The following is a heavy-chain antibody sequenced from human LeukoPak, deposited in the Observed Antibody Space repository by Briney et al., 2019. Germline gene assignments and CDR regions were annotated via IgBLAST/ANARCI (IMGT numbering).Heavy chain of an antibody. V-gene: IGHV3-23*01. CDR2: ISGTGGST. Sequence: PGGSLRLSCAASGFTFSSYAMSWVRQAPGKGLEWVSTISGTGGSTYYADSVKGRFTISRDSSKNTLYLQMSNLRAEDTAVYYYAKYVGYSYGSGFDYWGQGTLVTVSS. D-gene: IGHD5-18*01. CDR1: GFTFSSYA. CDR3: AKYVGYSYGSGFDY. J-gene: IGHJ4*02.